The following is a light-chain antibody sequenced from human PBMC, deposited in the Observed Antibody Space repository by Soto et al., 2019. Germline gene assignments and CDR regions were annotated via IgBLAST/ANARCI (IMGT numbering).Light chain of an antibody. CDR3: NSRTSSGSSV. CDR2: GNS. Sequence: QSVLTQPPSVSGAPGQRVTISCTGSSSNIGAGYVVHWYQQLPGTAPKLLIYGNSNRPSGVPDQFSGSKSGTSASLAITGLQADDEAEYYCNSRTSSGSSVFGGGTKLTVL. V-gene: IGLV1-40*01. CDR1: SSNIGAGYV. J-gene: IGLJ2*01.